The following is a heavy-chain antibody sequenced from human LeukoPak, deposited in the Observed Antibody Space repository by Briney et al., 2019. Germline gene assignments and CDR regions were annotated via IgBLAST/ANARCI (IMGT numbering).Heavy chain of an antibody. V-gene: IGHV3-74*01. D-gene: IGHD2-2*01. J-gene: IGHJ4*02. Sequence: PGGSLRLSCAASGFTFSSYWMHWFRQAPGKGLVWVSRINSDGSITTYADSVRGRFTISRDNAKSTLCLQMNSLRAEDTAVYYCASSTQISKYADYWGQGALVTVSS. CDR1: GFTFSSYW. CDR3: ASSTQISKYADY. CDR2: INSDGSIT.